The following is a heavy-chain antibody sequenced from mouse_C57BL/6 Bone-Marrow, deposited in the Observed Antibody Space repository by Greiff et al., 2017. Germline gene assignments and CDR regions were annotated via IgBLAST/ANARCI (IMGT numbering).Heavy chain of an antibody. CDR1: GYTFTSYW. D-gene: IGHD1-1*01. CDR3: TRNYGRGY. J-gene: IGHJ2*01. Sequence: QVQLQQPGAELVRPGSSVKLSCKASGYTFTSYWMHWVKQRPIQGLEWIGNIDPSDSETHYNQKFKDKAILTADKSSSTAYMELRSLTSEDSAVYYCTRNYGRGYWGQGTTLTVSS. V-gene: IGHV1-52*01. CDR2: IDPSDSET.